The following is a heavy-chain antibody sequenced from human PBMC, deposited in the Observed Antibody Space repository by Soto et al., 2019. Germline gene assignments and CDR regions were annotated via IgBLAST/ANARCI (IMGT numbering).Heavy chain of an antibody. CDR1: GDTFSSFA. CDR3: ARDKDRAQLGGNYSYALDV. CDR2: IIPIFRTP. Sequence: QVHLVQSGAEVKKPGSSVKVSCKASGDTFSSFAISWVRQAPGQALEWMGGIIPIFRTPKYGQKLQGRVTITADEPTSTAYMELSSLRSEDTAGYYGARDKDRAQLGGNYSYALDVWGHGTTVIVSS. J-gene: IGHJ6*02. D-gene: IGHD1-1*01. V-gene: IGHV1-69*12.